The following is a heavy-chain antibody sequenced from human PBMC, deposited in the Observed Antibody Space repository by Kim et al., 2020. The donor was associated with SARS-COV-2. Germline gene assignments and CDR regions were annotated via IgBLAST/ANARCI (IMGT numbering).Heavy chain of an antibody. V-gene: IGHV3-11*03. CDR3: AIDLAVAGTGSDY. J-gene: IGHJ4*02. D-gene: IGHD6-19*01. Sequence: YADSVKGRFTISRDNAKTSLYLQMNSLRAEDTAVYYCAIDLAVAGTGSDYWGQGTLVTVSS.